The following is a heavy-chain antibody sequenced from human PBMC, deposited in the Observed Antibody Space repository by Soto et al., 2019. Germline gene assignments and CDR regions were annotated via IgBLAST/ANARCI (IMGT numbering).Heavy chain of an antibody. V-gene: IGHV4-31*03. D-gene: IGHD5-18*01. Sequence: SETLSLTCTVSVGSISSGGYYWSWIRQHPGKGLEWIGYIYYSGSTYYNPSLKSRVTISVDTSKNQFSLKLSSVTAADTAVYYCARVPRFGQKTAMVTYRMVTDDYWGQGTLVTVSS. J-gene: IGHJ4*02. CDR3: ARVPRFGQKTAMVTYRMVTDDY. CDR2: IYYSGST. CDR1: VGSISSGGYY.